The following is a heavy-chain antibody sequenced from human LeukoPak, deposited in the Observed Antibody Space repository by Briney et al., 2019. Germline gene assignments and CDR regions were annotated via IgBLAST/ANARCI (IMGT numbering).Heavy chain of an antibody. Sequence: SVKVSCKASGGTFSSYAISWVRQAPGQGLEWMGTIIPVVGIANYAQKFQGRVTITADKSTSTAYMELSSLRSEDTAVYYCARDGEMATIYFDYWGQGTLVTVSS. J-gene: IGHJ4*02. CDR2: IIPVVGIA. V-gene: IGHV1-69*04. D-gene: IGHD5-24*01. CDR3: ARDGEMATIYFDY. CDR1: GGTFSSYA.